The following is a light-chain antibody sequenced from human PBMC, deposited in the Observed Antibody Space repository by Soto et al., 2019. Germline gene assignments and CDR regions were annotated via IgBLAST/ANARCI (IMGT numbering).Light chain of an antibody. Sequence: EIVLTQSPGTLSLSPGERATLSCRASQSVSRNYLAWYQQKPGQTPRVLIYGASSRVTGIPDRFSGSGSGTDFTLTITRLEPEEFAVYYCQQYGSSPWTFGQGTKVEIK. CDR3: QQYGSSPWT. CDR2: GAS. V-gene: IGKV3-20*01. J-gene: IGKJ1*01. CDR1: QSVSRNY.